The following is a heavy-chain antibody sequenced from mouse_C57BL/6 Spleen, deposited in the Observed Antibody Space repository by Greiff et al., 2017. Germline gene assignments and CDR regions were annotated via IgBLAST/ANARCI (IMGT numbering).Heavy chain of an antibody. V-gene: IGHV1-54*01. CDR2: INPGSGGT. J-gene: IGHJ2*01. CDR1: GYAFTNYL. CDR3: ARSRTTYYFDY. D-gene: IGHD5-1*01. Sequence: QVQLQQSGAELVRPGTSVKVSCKASGYAFTNYLIEWVKQRPGQGLEWIGVINPGSGGTNYNEKFKGKATLTADKSSSTAYMQLSSLTSEDSAVYFCARSRTTYYFDYWGQGTTLTVSS.